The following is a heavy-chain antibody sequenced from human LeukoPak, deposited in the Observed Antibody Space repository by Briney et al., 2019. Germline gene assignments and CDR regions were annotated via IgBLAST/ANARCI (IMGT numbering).Heavy chain of an antibody. CDR3: ARGGGLDV. CDR1: GFTFTSYS. J-gene: IGHJ6*02. D-gene: IGHD3-16*01. CDR2: INHNGNVN. V-gene: IGHV3-7*03. Sequence: GGSLRLSCAASGFTFTSYSMNWARQAPGKGLEWVASINHNGNVNYYVDSVKGRFTISRDNAKNSLYLQMSNLRAEDTAVYFCARGGGLDVWGQGATVTVSS.